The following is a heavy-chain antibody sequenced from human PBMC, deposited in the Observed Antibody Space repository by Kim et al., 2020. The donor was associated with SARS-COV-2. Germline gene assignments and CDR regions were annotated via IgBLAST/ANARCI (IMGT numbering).Heavy chain of an antibody. J-gene: IGHJ5*02. CDR2: IYPDDSST. D-gene: IGHD1-26*01. Sequence: GESLKISCEGSGYSLFGYWIGWVRQMPGKGLEWMGIIYPDDSSTIYSPSFQGQVTLSADKSISTAYLQWSSLRASDSAIYYCARYSGRSLTSNWFDPWGQGTLVTVSS. V-gene: IGHV5-51*01. CDR3: ARYSGRSLTSNWFDP. CDR1: GYSLFGYW.